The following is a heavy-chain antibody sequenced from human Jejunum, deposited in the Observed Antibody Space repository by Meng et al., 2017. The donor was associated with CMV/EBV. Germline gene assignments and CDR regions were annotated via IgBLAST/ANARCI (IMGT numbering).Heavy chain of an antibody. CDR1: GYTFTNYG. CDR3: ARVEVGITSGDY. V-gene: IGHV1-18*01. J-gene: IGHJ4*02. D-gene: IGHD1-26*01. Sequence: QAQLVQSGGEGKKPGAPVKVSCKASGYTFTNYGITWVRQAPGQGLEWMGWISAYNGNTNYAQTLQGRVTMTTDTSTSTAYMELGSLRSDDTAVYYCARVEVGITSGDYWGQGTLVTVSS. CDR2: ISAYNGNT.